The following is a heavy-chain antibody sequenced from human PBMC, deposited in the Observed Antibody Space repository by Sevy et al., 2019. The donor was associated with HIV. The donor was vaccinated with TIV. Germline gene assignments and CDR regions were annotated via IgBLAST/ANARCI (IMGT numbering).Heavy chain of an antibody. V-gene: IGHV3-21*01. D-gene: IGHD3-22*01. J-gene: IGHJ4*02. CDR1: GFTFSIYT. CDR3: ASGSLDSTGYPFDY. Sequence: GGSLRLSCAASGFTFSIYTMNWVRQAPGKGLEWVSSISSSSTYIYYADSVRGRFTISRDNAKNSLYLQMHSLRVEDTAVYYCASGSLDSTGYPFDYWGQGTLVTVSS. CDR2: ISSSSTYI.